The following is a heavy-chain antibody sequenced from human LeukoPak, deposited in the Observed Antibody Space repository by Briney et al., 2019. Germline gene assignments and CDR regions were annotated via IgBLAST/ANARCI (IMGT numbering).Heavy chain of an antibody. CDR3: GRDPNGNYIGAFEF. Sequence: GGSLRLSCAASGFTFDDYGMSWVRQAPGKGLEWVSSQTSNSDHTSYADSVRGRFTMSRDNSKNSLYLQMNNLRAEDTATYYCGRDPNGNYIGAFEFWGQGTFVTVSS. V-gene: IGHV3-20*04. CDR1: GFTFDDYG. D-gene: IGHD1-7*01. J-gene: IGHJ3*01. CDR2: QTSNSDHT.